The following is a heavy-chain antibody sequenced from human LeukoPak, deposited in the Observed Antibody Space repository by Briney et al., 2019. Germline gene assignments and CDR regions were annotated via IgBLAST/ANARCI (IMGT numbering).Heavy chain of an antibody. Sequence: GGSLRLSCAASRFTFSDSAMHWVRQASGKGLEWVGRIRSKANNYATAYAASVKGRFTISRDDSKNMAYLQMNSLKAEDTALYYCIRQSYGDRVWFFDLWGRGTLVTVSS. J-gene: IGHJ2*01. CDR2: IRSKANNYAT. CDR3: IRQSYGDRVWFFDL. D-gene: IGHD4-17*01. CDR1: RFTFSDSA. V-gene: IGHV3-73*01.